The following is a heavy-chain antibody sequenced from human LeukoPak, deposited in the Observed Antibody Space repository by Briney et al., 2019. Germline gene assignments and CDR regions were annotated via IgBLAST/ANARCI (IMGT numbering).Heavy chain of an antibody. V-gene: IGHV3-33*01. CDR2: IWYDGSNK. CDR1: GFTFSSYG. Sequence: GSLRLSCAASGFTFSSYGMHWVRQAPGKGVEWVAVIWYDGSNKYYADSVKGGFTISRDNSKNTLYLQMNSLRAEDTAVYYCARGQWLGSYDYWGQGTLVTVSS. D-gene: IGHD6-19*01. J-gene: IGHJ4*02. CDR3: ARGQWLGSYDY.